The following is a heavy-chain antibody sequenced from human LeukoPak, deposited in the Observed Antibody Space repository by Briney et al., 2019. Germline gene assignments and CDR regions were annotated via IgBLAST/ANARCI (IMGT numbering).Heavy chain of an antibody. CDR1: GGSISSYY. J-gene: IGHJ4*02. Sequence: SETLSLTCTLSGGSISSYYWSWIPHPPGNGLECIGYIYYSGSTNYNPSLKIRVTISVDTSNNQFSLKLSSVTAADTAVYYCARGYSSGQYYFEYWGQGTLVTVSS. V-gene: IGHV4-59*01. CDR2: IYYSGST. CDR3: ARGYSSGQYYFEY. D-gene: IGHD6-19*01.